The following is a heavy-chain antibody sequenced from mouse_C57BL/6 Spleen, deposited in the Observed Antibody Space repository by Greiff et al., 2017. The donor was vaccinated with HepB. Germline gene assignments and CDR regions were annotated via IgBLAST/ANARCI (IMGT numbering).Heavy chain of an antibody. D-gene: IGHD4-1*01. CDR1: GYSFTSYY. CDR3: ARPNWDSDY. J-gene: IGHJ2*01. Sequence: QVQLQQSGPELVKPGASVKISCKASGYSFTSYYIHWVKQRPGQGLEWIGWIYPGSGNTKYNEKFKGKATLTADTSSSTAYMQLSSLTAEDSAVYYCARPNWDSDYWGQGTTLTVSS. V-gene: IGHV1-66*01. CDR2: IYPGSGNT.